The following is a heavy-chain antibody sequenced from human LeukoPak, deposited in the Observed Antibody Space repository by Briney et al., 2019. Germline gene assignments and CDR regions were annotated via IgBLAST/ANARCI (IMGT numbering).Heavy chain of an antibody. CDR3: ARRGYSGYDFDY. D-gene: IGHD5-12*01. Sequence: PGGSLRLSCAASGFTFSDYYMSWIRQAPGKGLEWVAYISSSGNTRYYADSVKGRFTISRDNAKNSLYLQMNSLRAEDTAVYYCARRGYSGYDFDYWGQGTLVTVSS. V-gene: IGHV3-11*04. J-gene: IGHJ4*02. CDR2: ISSSGNTR. CDR1: GFTFSDYY.